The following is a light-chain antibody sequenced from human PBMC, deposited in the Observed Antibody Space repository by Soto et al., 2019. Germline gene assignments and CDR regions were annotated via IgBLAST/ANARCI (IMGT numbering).Light chain of an antibody. CDR1: QSISSW. CDR2: KAS. J-gene: IGKJ1*01. V-gene: IGKV1-5*03. CDR3: QQYNSYSHWT. Sequence: DIQMTQSPSTLSASVGDRVTITCRASQSISSWLAWYQQKPGKAPKLLIYKASSLESGVPSRFSGSGSGTEFTLTISSLQPDDFAPYYCQQYNSYSHWTFGQGTKVEIK.